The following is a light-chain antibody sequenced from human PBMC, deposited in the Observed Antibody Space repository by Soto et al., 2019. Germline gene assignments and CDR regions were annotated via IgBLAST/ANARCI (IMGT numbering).Light chain of an antibody. Sequence: DIQMTQSPSTLSASVGDRVTITCRASQSIDTWLAWYQQKPGKAPKLLIYDASTLESGVPSRFSGRGSGTEFSLLISCLQPDDFATYSCQQYDTYSMYTFGQGTKLEIK. CDR3: QQYDTYSMYT. V-gene: IGKV1-5*01. CDR2: DAS. CDR1: QSIDTW. J-gene: IGKJ2*01.